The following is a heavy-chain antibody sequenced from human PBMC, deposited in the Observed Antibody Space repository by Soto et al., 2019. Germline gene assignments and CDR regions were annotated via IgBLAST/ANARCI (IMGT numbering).Heavy chain of an antibody. Sequence: EVQLLESGGGLVQPGGSLRLSCAASGFTFSSYATSWVRQAPGKGLEWVSAISGSGGSTYYADSVKGRFTISRDNSKNTLYLQMNSLRAEDTAVYYCAKVGSGVVATMGYWGQGTLVTVSS. V-gene: IGHV3-23*01. CDR3: AKVGSGVVATMGY. CDR1: GFTFSSYA. D-gene: IGHD5-12*01. CDR2: ISGSGGST. J-gene: IGHJ4*02.